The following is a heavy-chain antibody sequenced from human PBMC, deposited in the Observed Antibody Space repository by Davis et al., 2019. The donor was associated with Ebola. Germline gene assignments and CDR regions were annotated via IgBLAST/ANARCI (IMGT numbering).Heavy chain of an antibody. J-gene: IGHJ6*02. V-gene: IGHV4-4*02. D-gene: IGHD2-15*01. Sequence: SETLSLTCAVSGGSISSSNWWRWVRQPPGKGLEWIGEINHSGSTNYNPSLKSRVTISVDTSKNQFSLKLSSVTAADTAVYYCARGGRDCSGGSCYPTLGLYYYGMDVWGQGTTVTVSS. CDR1: GGSISSSNW. CDR3: ARGGRDCSGGSCYPTLGLYYYGMDV. CDR2: INHSGST.